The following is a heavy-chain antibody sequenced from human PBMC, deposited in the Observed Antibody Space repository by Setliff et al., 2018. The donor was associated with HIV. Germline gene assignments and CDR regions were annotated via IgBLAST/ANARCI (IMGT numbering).Heavy chain of an antibody. Sequence: GGSLRLSCAASGFTFTNAWMSWVRQAPGKGLEWVSSISSSSSYIYYADSVKGRFTISRDNAKNSLYLQMNSLRAEDTAVYYCARGYYDSRGYYYPFDYWGQGTLVTGSS. V-gene: IGHV3-21*01. J-gene: IGHJ4*02. CDR2: ISSSSSYI. D-gene: IGHD3-22*01. CDR1: GFTFTNAW. CDR3: ARGYYDSRGYYYPFDY.